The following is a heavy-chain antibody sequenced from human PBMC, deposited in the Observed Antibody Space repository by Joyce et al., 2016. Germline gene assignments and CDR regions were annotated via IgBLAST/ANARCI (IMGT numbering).Heavy chain of an antibody. CDR1: GFIFSSYS. D-gene: IGHD4-11*01. V-gene: IGHV3-21*01. CDR3: ARDVLTTVTKAYGY. Sequence: CTASGFIFSSYSMTWVRQAPGKGLEWVSYRSKDNTDIYHGYSVKGRFTISRDNTRNSLYLQKNSRKAKDRAVYYCARDVLTTVTKAYGYWGQGTLVAVSS. CDR2: RSKDNTDI. J-gene: IGHJ4*02.